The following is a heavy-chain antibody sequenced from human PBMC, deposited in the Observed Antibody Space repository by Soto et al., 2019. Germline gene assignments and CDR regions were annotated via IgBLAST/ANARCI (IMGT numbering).Heavy chain of an antibody. J-gene: IGHJ3*02. D-gene: IGHD2-2*01. V-gene: IGHV1-18*01. CDR2: ISAYNGNT. CDR3: ARGRCSSTSCYARAFDI. CDR1: GYTFPSYG. Sequence: QIQLVQSGAEVKKPGASVKVSCKASGYTFPSYGISWVRQAPGHGLEWMGWISAYNGNTNYAPKLLGRVTMTTDTSTSTAYMELRSLRSDDTAVYYCARGRCSSTSCYARAFDIWGLGTMVTVSS.